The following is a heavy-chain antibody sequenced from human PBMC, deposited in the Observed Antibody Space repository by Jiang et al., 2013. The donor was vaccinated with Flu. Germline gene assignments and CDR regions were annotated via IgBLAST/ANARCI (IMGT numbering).Heavy chain of an antibody. CDR2: ISGSGGST. D-gene: IGHD3-3*01. CDR1: GFTFSSYA. Sequence: QLLESGGGLVQPGGSLRLSCAASGFTFSSYAMSWVRQTPGKGLEWVSAISGSGGSTYYADSVKGRFTISRDNSKNTLYLQMNSLRAEDTAVYYCAKDKGVGLGYYYYGMDVWGQGTTVTVSS. J-gene: IGHJ6*02. CDR3: AKDKGVGLGYYYYGMDV. V-gene: IGHV3-23*01.